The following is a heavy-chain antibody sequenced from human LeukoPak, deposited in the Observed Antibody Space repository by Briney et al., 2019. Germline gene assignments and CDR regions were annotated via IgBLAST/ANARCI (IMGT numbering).Heavy chain of an antibody. Sequence: GGSLRLSCAASGFTVSSNYMSWVRQAPGKGLEWVSVIYSGGSTYYADSVKGRFTISRDNSKNTLYLQMNSLRAEDTAVYYCAKGARFGELLRGFNSFDYWGQGTLVTVSS. V-gene: IGHV3-53*01. D-gene: IGHD3-10*01. CDR3: AKGARFGELLRGFNSFDY. CDR1: GFTVSSNY. J-gene: IGHJ4*02. CDR2: IYSGGST.